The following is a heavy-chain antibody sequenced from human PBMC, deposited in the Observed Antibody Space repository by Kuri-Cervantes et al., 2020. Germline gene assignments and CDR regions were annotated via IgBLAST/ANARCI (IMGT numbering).Heavy chain of an antibody. CDR1: GFTFSSYE. D-gene: IGHD4/OR15-4a*01. Sequence: GGSLRLSCAASGFTFSSYEMNWVRQAPGKGLEWVSYISSSGSTIYYADSVKGRFTISRDNAKNSLYLQMNSLRAEDTAVYYCARAASAGHVDYWGQGTLVTVSS. CDR3: ARAASAGHVDY. V-gene: IGHV3-48*03. J-gene: IGHJ4*02. CDR2: ISSSGSTI.